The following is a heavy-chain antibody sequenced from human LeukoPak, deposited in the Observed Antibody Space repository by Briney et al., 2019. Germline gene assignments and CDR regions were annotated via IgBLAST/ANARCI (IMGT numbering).Heavy chain of an antibody. V-gene: IGHV4-59*08. D-gene: IGHD6-19*01. CDR3: ARASQIAVIDY. CDR1: GGSIGSYY. Sequence: SETLSLTCTVSGGSIGSYYWSWIRQPPGKGLEWIGYIYYSGSTNYNPSLKSRVTISVDTSKNQFSLKLSSVTAADTAVYYCARASQIAVIDYWGQGTLVTVSS. J-gene: IGHJ4*02. CDR2: IYYSGST.